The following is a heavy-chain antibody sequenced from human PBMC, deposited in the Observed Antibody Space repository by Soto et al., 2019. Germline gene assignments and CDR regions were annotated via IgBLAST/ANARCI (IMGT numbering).Heavy chain of an antibody. CDR2: IDPSDSYT. CDR1: GYSFTSYW. J-gene: IGHJ6*02. D-gene: IGHD3-22*01. CDR3: ASEYYYDSSGYYGTAYYYGMDV. V-gene: IGHV5-10-1*01. Sequence: GEPLKISCKGSGYSFTSYWISWVRQMPGKGLEWMGRIDPSDSYTNYSPSFQGHVTISADKSISTAYLQWSSLEASDTAMYYCASEYYYDSSGYYGTAYYYGMDVWGQGTTVTVSS.